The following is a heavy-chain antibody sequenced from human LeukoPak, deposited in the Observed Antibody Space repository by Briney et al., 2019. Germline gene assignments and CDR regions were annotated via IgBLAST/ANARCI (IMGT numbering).Heavy chain of an antibody. J-gene: IGHJ6*03. CDR3: ARGVGSSRVFYYMDV. CDR2: INHSGST. V-gene: IGHV4-34*01. CDR1: GGSFSGYY. Sequence: SETLSLTCAVYGGSFSGYYWSWIRQPPGKGLEWIGEINHSGSTNYNPSLKSRVTISVDTSKNQFSLKLSSVTAADTAVYYCARGVGSSRVFYYMDVWGKGTTVTVSS. D-gene: IGHD6-6*01.